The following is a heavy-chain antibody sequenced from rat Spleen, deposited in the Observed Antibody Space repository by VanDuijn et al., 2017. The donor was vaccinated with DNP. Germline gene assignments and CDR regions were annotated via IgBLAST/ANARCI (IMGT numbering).Heavy chain of an antibody. CDR3: ARRDYPVPAY. J-gene: IGHJ3*01. Sequence: EVQLVESGGGLVRPGNSLRLSCAASGFIFSDYAMAWVRQSPKMGLEWVSTIIYDGSSAFYRDSVTGRFTISRDDAKSSLYLQMNSLKSEDTATYYCARRDYPVPAYWGQGTLVTVSS. V-gene: IGHV5-17*01. D-gene: IGHD1-4*01. CDR2: IIYDGSSA. CDR1: GFIFSDYA.